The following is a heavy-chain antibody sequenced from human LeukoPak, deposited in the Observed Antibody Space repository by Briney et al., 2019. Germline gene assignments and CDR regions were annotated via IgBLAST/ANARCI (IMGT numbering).Heavy chain of an antibody. CDR2: ISGSGGRT. V-gene: IGHV3-23*01. D-gene: IGHD3-10*01. CDR1: GFTFSSYA. J-gene: IGHJ4*02. Sequence: GGSLRLSCAASGFTFSSYAMSWVRQAPGKGLEWVSGISGSGGRTNYADSVKSRFTISRDNSKNTLYLLMNSLRAVDTATYYCAKEIIRGVFIVGESHFDYWGQGTLVTVSS. CDR3: AKEIIRGVFIVGESHFDY.